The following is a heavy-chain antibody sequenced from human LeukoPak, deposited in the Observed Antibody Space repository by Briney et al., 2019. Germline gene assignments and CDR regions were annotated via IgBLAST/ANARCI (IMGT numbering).Heavy chain of an antibody. J-gene: IGHJ4*02. CDR1: GFTFDDYG. V-gene: IGHV3-30*02. Sequence: GGSLRLSCAASGFTFDDYGMSWVRQAPGKGLGWVAFIRYDVSNKYYADSVKGRFTISRDNSKKTLYLQMNSLRAEDTAVYYCAKDPLYYDFWSGYSSHFDYWGQGTLVTVSS. CDR3: AKDPLYYDFWSGYSSHFDY. CDR2: IRYDVSNK. D-gene: IGHD3-3*01.